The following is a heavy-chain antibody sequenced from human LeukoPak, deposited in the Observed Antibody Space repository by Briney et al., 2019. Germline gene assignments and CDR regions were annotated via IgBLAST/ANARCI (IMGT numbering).Heavy chain of an antibody. CDR2: ITSDGSGT. Sequence: PGGPLRLSCAASGFTLSNYWMHWVRQAPGKGLVWVSRITSDGSGTSYADSVKGRFTISRDNAKNTLYLQMSSLRAEDTAVYSCARDIGGDDAFDIWGQGTRVTVSS. D-gene: IGHD2-21*02. CDR1: GFTLSNYW. V-gene: IGHV3-74*01. J-gene: IGHJ3*02. CDR3: ARDIGGDDAFDI.